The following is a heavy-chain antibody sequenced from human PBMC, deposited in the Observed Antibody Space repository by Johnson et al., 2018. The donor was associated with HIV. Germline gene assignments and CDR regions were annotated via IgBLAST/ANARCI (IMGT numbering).Heavy chain of an antibody. J-gene: IGHJ3*02. D-gene: IGHD3-3*01. CDR1: GFSFSSYW. Sequence: VQLVESGGGLVQPGGSLRLSCAASGFSFSSYWMSWVRQAPAKGLAWVANINRDGSEKYYVDSVKGRFTISRDNTNNSLYLQMNSLRAEDTAVYYCARVNYDLWSGQGPFDIGGQGTMVTVSS. V-gene: IGHV3-7*05. CDR2: INRDGSEK. CDR3: ARVNYDLWSGQGPFDI.